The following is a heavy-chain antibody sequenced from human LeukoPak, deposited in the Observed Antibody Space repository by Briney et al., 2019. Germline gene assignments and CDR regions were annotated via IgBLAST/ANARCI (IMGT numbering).Heavy chain of an antibody. CDR1: GFTFSDYS. J-gene: IGHJ4*02. CDR3: AREASSGSPRGYFDY. V-gene: IGHV3-48*01. CDR2: IGIDSGNT. Sequence: PGGSLRLSCAASGFTFSDYSMNWVRQAPGKGLEWISYIGIDSGNTNYADSVKGRFTISGDKAKNSLYLQTNSLRVEDTAVYYCAREASSGSPRGYFDYWGQGTLVTVSS. D-gene: IGHD1-26*01.